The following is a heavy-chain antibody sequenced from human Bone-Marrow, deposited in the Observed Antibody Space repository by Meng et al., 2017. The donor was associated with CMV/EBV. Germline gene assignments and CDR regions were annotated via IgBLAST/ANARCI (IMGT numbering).Heavy chain of an antibody. J-gene: IGHJ4*02. CDR2: INPSGGST. D-gene: IGHD2-2*02. CDR1: GYTFTSYY. V-gene: IGHV1-46*01. CDR3: ARDLARVGYCSSTSCYTKGAFDY. Sequence: ASVKVSCKASGYTFTSYYMHWVRQAPGQGLEWMGIINPSGGSTSYAQKFQGRVTMTRDTSTSTVYMELSSLRSEDTAVYYCARDLARVGYCSSTSCYTKGAFDYWGQGTLVTVSS.